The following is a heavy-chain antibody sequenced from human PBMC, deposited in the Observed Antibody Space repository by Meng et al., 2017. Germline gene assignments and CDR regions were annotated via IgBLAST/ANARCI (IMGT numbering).Heavy chain of an antibody. CDR2: IYYSGST. CDR1: GVSISSSSYY. CDR3: ARSMVRGVIRYYFDY. D-gene: IGHD3-10*01. Sequence: QRHWQWSVPGLVKPSEPLPLTLTVSGVSISSSSYYWGWIRQPRGKGLEWIGSIYYSGSTYYNPSLKSRVTISVDTSKNQFSLKLSSVTAADTAVYYCARSMVRGVIRYYFDYWGQGTLVTVSS. J-gene: IGHJ4*02. V-gene: IGHV4-39*07.